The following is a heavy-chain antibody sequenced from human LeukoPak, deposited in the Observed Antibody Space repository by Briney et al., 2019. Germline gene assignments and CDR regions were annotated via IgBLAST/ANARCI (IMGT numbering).Heavy chain of an antibody. CDR3: ARAGSSSSDPTVFPAQSFDY. CDR1: GYTFTSYY. V-gene: IGHV1-46*01. D-gene: IGHD6-6*01. Sequence: ASVKVSCKASGYTFTSYYMHWVRQAPGQGLEWMGIINPSGGSTSYAQKFQGRVTMTRDTSTSTVYMELSSLRSEDTAVYYCARAGSSSSDPTVFPAQSFDYWGQGTLVTVSS. J-gene: IGHJ4*02. CDR2: INPSGGST.